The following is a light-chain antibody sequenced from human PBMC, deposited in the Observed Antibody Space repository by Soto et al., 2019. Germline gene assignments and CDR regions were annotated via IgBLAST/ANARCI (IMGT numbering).Light chain of an antibody. CDR2: GTS. CDR1: QSVSSN. CDR3: QQRSNWPS. V-gene: IGKV3-11*01. Sequence: EIVMTQSPATLSVSPGERATLSCRASQSVSSNLAWYQQKPGQTPRLLIYGTSTRATGIPARFSGSGSGTDFTLTISSLEPEDFAVYYCQQRSNWPSFGGGTKV. J-gene: IGKJ4*01.